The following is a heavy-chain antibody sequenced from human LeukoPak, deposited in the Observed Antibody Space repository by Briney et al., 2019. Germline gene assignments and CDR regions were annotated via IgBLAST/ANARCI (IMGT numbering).Heavy chain of an antibody. CDR2: FDPEDGET. J-gene: IGHJ5*02. V-gene: IGHV1-24*01. CDR3: ARDNSSGWFNWFDP. CDR1: GYTLTELS. Sequence: GASVKVSCKVSGYTLTELSMHWVRQAPGKGLEWMGGFDPEDGETIYAQKFQGRVTMTEDTSTDTAYMELSSLRSEDTAVYYCARDNSSGWFNWFDPWGQGTLVTVSS. D-gene: IGHD6-19*01.